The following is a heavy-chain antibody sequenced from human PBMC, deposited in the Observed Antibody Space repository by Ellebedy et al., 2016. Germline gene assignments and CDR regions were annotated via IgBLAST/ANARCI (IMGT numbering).Heavy chain of an antibody. Sequence: SLKISCAASGFTFDDYAMHWVRQVPGKGLEWVSGISWNSGSIGYADSVKGRFTISRDNAKNSLYLQMNSLRAEDTALYYCAKDMGLWQYAFDYWGQGTLVTVSS. CDR3: AKDMGLWQYAFDY. CDR1: GFTFDDYA. V-gene: IGHV3-9*01. CDR2: ISWNSGSI. J-gene: IGHJ4*02. D-gene: IGHD5-18*01.